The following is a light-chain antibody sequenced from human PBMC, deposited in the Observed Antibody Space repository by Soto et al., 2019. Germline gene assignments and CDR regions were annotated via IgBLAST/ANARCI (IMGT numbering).Light chain of an antibody. J-gene: IGKJ2*01. CDR2: GAS. CDR3: QHRPTWPPDAT. CDR1: QNVGTY. V-gene: IGKV3-11*01. Sequence: EIVLTQSPATLSLSAGDRATLSCRASQNVGTYLAWYQQRPGQAPRLLIYGASNRATGIPARFSGSGSRTDFTLTITTLEPDDFSVYFCQHRPTWPPDATFGPGTRLEIK.